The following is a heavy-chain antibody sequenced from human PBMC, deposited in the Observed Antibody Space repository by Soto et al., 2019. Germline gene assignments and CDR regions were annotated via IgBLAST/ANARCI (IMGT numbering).Heavy chain of an antibody. J-gene: IGHJ4*02. CDR2: ISCSANIA. CDR1: GFTFSNYA. V-gene: IGHV3-23*01. D-gene: IGHD3-22*01. CDR3: AKSGLFDSSGYHHPHFDS. Sequence: GGSLRLSCVVSVFTSGFTFSNYAMNWVRQAPGKGLEQVAGISCSANIAYYADSVKGRFTIARDNSNNTLFLQMNSLRAEDTAVYYCAKSGLFDSSGYHHPHFDSWGPGAMVTVSS.